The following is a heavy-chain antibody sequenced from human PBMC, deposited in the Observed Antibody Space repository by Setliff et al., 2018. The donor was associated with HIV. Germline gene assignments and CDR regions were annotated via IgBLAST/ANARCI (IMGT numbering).Heavy chain of an antibody. J-gene: IGHJ4*02. D-gene: IGHD3-10*01. Sequence: ASVKVSCKASGYTFTDYYIHWVQRAPGKGLEWMGHIDPEDGETIYADNFQGRVTMTADRSTNTAYMELGSLRSEDTAVYYCARDPFYYGSGSYPYFDYWGQGTLVTVSS. CDR2: IDPEDGET. CDR3: ARDPFYYGSGSYPYFDY. CDR1: GYTFTDYY. V-gene: IGHV1-69-2*01.